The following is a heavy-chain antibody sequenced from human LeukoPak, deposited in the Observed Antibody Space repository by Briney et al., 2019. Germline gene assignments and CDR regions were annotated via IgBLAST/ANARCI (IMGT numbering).Heavy chain of an antibody. D-gene: IGHD6-19*01. J-gene: IGHJ4*02. V-gene: IGHV3-23*01. CDR1: GFTFSSYA. CDR3: AKDGAIQWYSSGWAERDGYFDY. CDR2: ISGSGGGT. Sequence: PGGSLRLSCAASGFTFSSYAMSWVRQAPGKGLEWVSAISGSGGGTYYADSVKGRFTISRDNSKNTLYLQMNSLRAEDTAVYYCAKDGAIQWYSSGWAERDGYFDYWGQGTLVTVSS.